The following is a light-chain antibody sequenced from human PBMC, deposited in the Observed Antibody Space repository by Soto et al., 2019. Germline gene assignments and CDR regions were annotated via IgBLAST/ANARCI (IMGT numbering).Light chain of an antibody. CDR2: GAS. CDR1: QSVGSY. J-gene: IGKJ2*01. CDR3: QQRDKWPRT. Sequence: DIVLTQSPATLSLSTGERATLSCRASQSVGSYLAWFQHKPSQAPRLLIYGASNRATDSPDRFSGRGSGTDLPLPISSLESSDSAGYYCQQRDKWPRTFGQGTKLEIK. V-gene: IGKV3-11*01.